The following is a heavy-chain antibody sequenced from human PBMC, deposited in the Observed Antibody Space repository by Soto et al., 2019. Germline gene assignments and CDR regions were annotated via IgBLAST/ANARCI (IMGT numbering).Heavy chain of an antibody. CDR1: GFTFSGYG. D-gene: IGHD6-13*01. Sequence: EVQLLESGGDLVQRGGSLRLSCAASGFTFSGYGMSWVRQAPGKGLEWVSSITSSGSNTYYVDSVKGRFTISRDNSKNTLYLQMNSLTVEDTAVYYCAKEQDRVAAALDYWGQGTLVTVSS. CDR3: AKEQDRVAAALDY. J-gene: IGHJ4*02. V-gene: IGHV3-23*01. CDR2: ITSSGSNT.